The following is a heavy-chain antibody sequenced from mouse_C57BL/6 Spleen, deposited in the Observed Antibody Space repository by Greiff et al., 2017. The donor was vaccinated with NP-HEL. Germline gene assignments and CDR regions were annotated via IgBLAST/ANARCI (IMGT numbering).Heavy chain of an antibody. D-gene: IGHD1-1*01. CDR2: IDPSDSYT. V-gene: IGHV1-50*01. CDR1: GYTFTSYW. Sequence: QVQLQQPGAELVKPGASVKLSCKASGYTFTSYWMQWVKQRPGQGLEWIGEIDPSDSYTNYNQKFKGKATLTVDTSSSTAYMQLSSLTSEDSAVYYCARAYYYGSKSLDYWGQGTTLTVSS. CDR3: ARAYYYGSKSLDY. J-gene: IGHJ2*01.